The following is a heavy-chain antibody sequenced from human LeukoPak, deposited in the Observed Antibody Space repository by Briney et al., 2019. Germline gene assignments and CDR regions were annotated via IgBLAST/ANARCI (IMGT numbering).Heavy chain of an antibody. CDR1: GGSISSGGYY. J-gene: IGHJ3*02. V-gene: IGHV4-31*03. D-gene: IGHD2-2*01. CDR2: IYYSGST. CDR3: ARYCSSTSCYVLGAFDI. Sequence: NASETLSLTCTVSGGSISSGGYYWSWIRQHPGKGLEWIGYIYYSGSTYYNPSLKSRVTISVDTSKNQFSLKLSSVTAADTAVYYCARYCSSTSCYVLGAFDIWGQGTMVTVSS.